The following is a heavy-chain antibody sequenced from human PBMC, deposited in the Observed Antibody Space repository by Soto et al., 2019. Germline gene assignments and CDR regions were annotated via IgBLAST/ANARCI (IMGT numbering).Heavy chain of an antibody. CDR3: AKDNCISTSCYRLYNWFDP. V-gene: IGHV3-30*18. CDR2: ISYGGSNK. CDR1: GFTFSSYG. Sequence: VQLVESGGGVVQPGRSLRLSCAASGFTFSSYGMHWVRQAPGKGLEWVAVISYGGSNKYYADSVKGRFTISRDNAKNTLYLQMNNLRAEDTAVYYCAKDNCISTSCYRLYNWFDPWGQGTLVTVS. J-gene: IGHJ5*02. D-gene: IGHD2-2*01.